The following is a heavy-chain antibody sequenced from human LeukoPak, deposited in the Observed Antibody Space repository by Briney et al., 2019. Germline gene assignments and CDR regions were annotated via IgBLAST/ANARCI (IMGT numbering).Heavy chain of an antibody. V-gene: IGHV3-48*01. CDR1: GFTFSSYT. CDR3: ARFAAGGSYYYYMDV. D-gene: IGHD6-25*01. CDR2: IGTSSTTI. Sequence: GGSLRLSCAASGFTFSSYTMNWVRQPPGKGLEWVSNIGTSSTTIYYADSVKGRFTISRDNAKNSLYLQMNSLRADDTAVYYCARFAAGGSYYYYMDVWGKGTAVTVSS. J-gene: IGHJ6*03.